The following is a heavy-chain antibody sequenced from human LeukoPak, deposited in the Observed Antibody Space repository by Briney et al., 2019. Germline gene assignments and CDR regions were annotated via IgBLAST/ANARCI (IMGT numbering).Heavy chain of an antibody. CDR2: IYYTGTT. D-gene: IGHD1-26*01. CDR1: GGSISSSLYH. Sequence: SETLSLTCTVSGGSISSSLYHWGWIRQSPGKNLEWLGSIYYTGTTHYNPSLKSRVTISVDTSKNQFSLKLSSVTVADTAVYYCARRARGYSGSYGVFDYWGQGTLVTVSS. V-gene: IGHV4-39*07. J-gene: IGHJ4*02. CDR3: ARRARGYSGSYGVFDY.